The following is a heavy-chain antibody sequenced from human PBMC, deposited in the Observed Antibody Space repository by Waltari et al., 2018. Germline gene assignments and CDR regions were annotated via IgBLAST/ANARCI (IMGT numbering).Heavy chain of an antibody. Sequence: EVQLLQSGTELKKPGSTVKISCQVSGYRFTDYYLHWVQQAPGKGPQWMGLVDPEDGETIYAGSFQGRVTITADTSTETAFMELSSLTSDDTAVYYCVTALGDRSSASRPFDVWGLGTLITVSS. D-gene: IGHD3-10*01. CDR1: GYRFTDYY. CDR3: VTALGDRSSASRPFDV. J-gene: IGHJ3*01. CDR2: VDPEDGET. V-gene: IGHV1-69-2*01.